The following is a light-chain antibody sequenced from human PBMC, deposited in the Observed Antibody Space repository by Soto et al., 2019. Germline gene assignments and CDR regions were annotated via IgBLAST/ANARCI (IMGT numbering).Light chain of an antibody. CDR3: QQTYSMPVT. CDR1: QSIASF. Sequence: DVQMTQSPSSLSASVGDRVTITCRASQSIASFLNWYQQRPGTAPKLLIYAASNLESGVPLRFSGRGSATDFTLSISSLQPEDFATYFCQQTYSMPVTFGQGTKLEMK. J-gene: IGKJ2*01. CDR2: AAS. V-gene: IGKV1-39*01.